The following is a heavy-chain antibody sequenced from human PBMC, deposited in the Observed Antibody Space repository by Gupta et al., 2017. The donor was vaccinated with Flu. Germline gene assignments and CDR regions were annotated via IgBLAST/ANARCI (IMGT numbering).Heavy chain of an antibody. V-gene: IGHV3-72*01. D-gene: IGHD6-13*01. Sequence: IGQAPGKGLEWVGRIRNKANSYNTEYAASVKDRFTITRDDSRSSLYLQMNSLKNEDTAVYYCSRGETGPSAPGRNDCWGQGTLVTVSS. CDR2: IRNKANSYNT. CDR3: SRGETGPSAPGRNDC. J-gene: IGHJ4*02.